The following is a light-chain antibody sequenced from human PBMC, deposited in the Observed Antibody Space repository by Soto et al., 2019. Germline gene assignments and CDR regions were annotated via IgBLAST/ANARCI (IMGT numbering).Light chain of an antibody. J-gene: IGLJ2*01. CDR3: SSYTGSSTVI. CDR2: DVS. CDR1: SGDVGGYKF. Sequence: QSALTQPASVSGSPGQSITISCTGTSGDVGGYKFVSWYQQYPGKAPKLMIFDVSNRPSGVSNRFSGSKSGNTASLTISGLQAEDEADYYCSSYTGSSTVIFGGGTKLTVL. V-gene: IGLV2-14*01.